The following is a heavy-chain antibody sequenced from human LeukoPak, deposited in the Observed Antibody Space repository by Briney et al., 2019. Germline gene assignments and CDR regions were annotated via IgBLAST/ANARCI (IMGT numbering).Heavy chain of an antibody. V-gene: IGHV3-53*01. Sequence: GGSLRLSCAVSGFTVSSNYMSWVCQAPGKGLEWVSVISSGGSKYSADSVKGRFTISRDNSKNTLYLQMNSLRGEDTAVYYCAISSGWYDRGYHFDYWGQGTLVTVS. CDR2: ISSGGSK. CDR3: AISSGWYDRGYHFDY. D-gene: IGHD6-19*01. CDR1: GFTVSSNY. J-gene: IGHJ4*02.